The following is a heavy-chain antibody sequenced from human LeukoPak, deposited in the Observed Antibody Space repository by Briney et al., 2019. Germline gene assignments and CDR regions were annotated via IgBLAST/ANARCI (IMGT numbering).Heavy chain of an antibody. CDR3: ARDRGRNSFDY. J-gene: IGHJ4*02. Sequence: PGGSLRLSCAASGFTFSSYGMHWVRQAPGKGLEWVSFIRYDGSNEYYADSVKGRFTISRDNSKNTLYLQMNSLRPEDTALYYCARDRGRNSFDYWGQGTLVSVSS. D-gene: IGHD1-14*01. CDR1: GFTFSSYG. V-gene: IGHV3-30*02. CDR2: IRYDGSNE.